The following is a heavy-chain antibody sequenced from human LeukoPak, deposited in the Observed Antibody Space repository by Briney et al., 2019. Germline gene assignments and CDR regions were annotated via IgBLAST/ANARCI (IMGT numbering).Heavy chain of an antibody. J-gene: IGHJ4*02. CDR3: ASYTTYYYDSSGYSPGNFDY. D-gene: IGHD3-22*01. CDR2: IYTSGST. CDR1: GGSISSYY. V-gene: IGHV4-4*07. Sequence: SETLSLTCTVSGGSISSYYWSWIRQPAGKGLEWIGRIYTSGSTNYNPSLKSRVTMSVDTSKNQFSLKLRSVTAADTAVYYCASYTTYYYDSSGYSPGNFDYWGQGTLVTVSS.